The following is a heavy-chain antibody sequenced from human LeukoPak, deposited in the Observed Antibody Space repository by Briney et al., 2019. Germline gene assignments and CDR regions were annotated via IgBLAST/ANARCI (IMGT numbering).Heavy chain of an antibody. CDR2: INHSGST. Sequence: ASETLSLTCTVSGGSISSYYWSWIRQPPGKGLEWIGEINHSGSTNYNPSLKSRVTISVDKSKNQFSLKLSSVTAADTAVYYCARGGSGSWGNNWFDPWGQGTLVTVSS. CDR1: GGSISSYY. D-gene: IGHD3-10*01. CDR3: ARGGSGSWGNNWFDP. J-gene: IGHJ5*02. V-gene: IGHV4-34*01.